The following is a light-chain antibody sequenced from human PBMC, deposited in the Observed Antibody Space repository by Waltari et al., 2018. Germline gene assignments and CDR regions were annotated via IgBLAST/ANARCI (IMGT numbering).Light chain of an antibody. V-gene: IGKV2-30*02. J-gene: IGKJ2*01. CDR2: KAL. Sequence: VVLTQSPLSLPVPLAQPPSISCRSRQSLVHSDGNTSLYWCQRRPGPTPRRLIYKALNRDGRVRDRFSGSGSGTGCTLEISRVEAENVEMDYCMQGTQWPYTFGQG. CDR1: QSLVHSDGNTS. CDR3: MQGTQWPYT.